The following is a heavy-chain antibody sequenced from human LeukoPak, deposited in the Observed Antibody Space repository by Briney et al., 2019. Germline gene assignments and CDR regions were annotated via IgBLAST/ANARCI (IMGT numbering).Heavy chain of an antibody. CDR2: IYYSGST. CDR3: ARDYPDILTGMDV. Sequence: SETLSLTCTVSGGSLSSGGYYWSWIRQHPGKGLEWIGYIYYSGSTYYNPSLKSRVTISVDTSKNQFSLKLSSVTAADTAVYYCARDYPDILTGMDVRGKGTTVTVSS. D-gene: IGHD3-9*01. J-gene: IGHJ6*04. CDR1: GGSLSSGGYY. V-gene: IGHV4-31*03.